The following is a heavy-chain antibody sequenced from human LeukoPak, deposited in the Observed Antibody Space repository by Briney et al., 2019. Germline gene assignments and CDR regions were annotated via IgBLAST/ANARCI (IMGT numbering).Heavy chain of an antibody. Sequence: ASVKVSCKASGYTFTGYYMHWVRQAPGQGLEWMGWINPNSGGTNYAQKFQGRVTMTRDTSISTAYMELSRLRSDDTAVYYCARGEGWYGHYYFDYWGQGTLVTVSS. V-gene: IGHV1-2*02. J-gene: IGHJ4*02. CDR3: ARGEGWYGHYYFDY. CDR1: GYTFTGYY. CDR2: INPNSGGT. D-gene: IGHD6-19*01.